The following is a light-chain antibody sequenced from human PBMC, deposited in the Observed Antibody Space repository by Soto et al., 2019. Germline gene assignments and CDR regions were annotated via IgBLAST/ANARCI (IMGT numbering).Light chain of an antibody. J-gene: IGKJ5*01. CDR2: KVS. CDR3: SQGTSWHRIP. Sequence: DVVMTQSPLSLPVTLGQPASISCRSSQSLVYTDGFTYLNWFQQRPGQSPRRLIFKVSQRDSGGPDRFSGSGSGADFTHKISRVEAEDVGVYYCSQGTSWHRIPFGQGTRLEIK. V-gene: IGKV2-30*01. CDR1: QSLVYTDGFTY.